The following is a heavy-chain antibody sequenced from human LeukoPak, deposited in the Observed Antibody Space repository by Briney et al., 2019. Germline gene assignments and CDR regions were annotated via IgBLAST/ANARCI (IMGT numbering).Heavy chain of an antibody. CDR3: AREGYYYYYMDV. CDR1: GFTVSSNY. V-gene: IGHV3-11*04. CDR2: ISSSGSTI. Sequence: PGGSLRLSCAASGFTVSSNYMSWVRQAPGKGLEWVSYISSSGSTIYYADSVKGRFTISRDNAKNSLYLQMNSLRAEDTAVYYCAREGYYYYYMDVWGKGTTVTVS. J-gene: IGHJ6*03.